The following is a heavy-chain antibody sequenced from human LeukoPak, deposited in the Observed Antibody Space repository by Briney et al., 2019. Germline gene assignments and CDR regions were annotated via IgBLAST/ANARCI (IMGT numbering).Heavy chain of an antibody. V-gene: IGHV1-46*01. Sequence: ASVKVSCKVSGYTFTSYDMHWVRQAPGQGLEWMGIINPSGGSTSYAQKFQGRVTMTRDTSTSTVYMELSSLRSEDTAVYYCARVRGPLEDTDAFDIWGQGTMVTVSS. CDR2: INPSGGST. J-gene: IGHJ3*02. CDR1: GYTFTSYD. CDR3: ARVRGPLEDTDAFDI. D-gene: IGHD5-18*01.